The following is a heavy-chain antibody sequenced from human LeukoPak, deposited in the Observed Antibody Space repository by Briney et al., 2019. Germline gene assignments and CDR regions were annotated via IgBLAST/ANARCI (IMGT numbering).Heavy chain of an antibody. CDR1: GFTFSSYS. V-gene: IGHV3-48*01. Sequence: PGGSLRLSCAASGFTFSSYSMNWVRQAPGKGLEWVSYISSSSSTIYYADSVKGRFTISRDNAKNSLYLQMNSLRAEDTAVYYCAREVELYCYYYMDVWGKGTTVTLSS. D-gene: IGHD5-24*01. CDR2: ISSSSSTI. J-gene: IGHJ6*03. CDR3: AREVELYCYYYMDV.